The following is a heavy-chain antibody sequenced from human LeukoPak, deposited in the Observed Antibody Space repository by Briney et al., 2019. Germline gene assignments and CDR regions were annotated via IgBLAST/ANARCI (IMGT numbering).Heavy chain of an antibody. Sequence: ASVKVSCKASGYTFTSYYMHWVRQAPGQGLEWMGIINPSGGSTSYAQKFQGRVTMTRDTSTSTVYMELSSLRSEDTAVYYCARGDCSSTSCYQTDNYGMDVWGQGTTVTVSS. J-gene: IGHJ6*02. D-gene: IGHD2-2*01. CDR3: ARGDCSSTSCYQTDNYGMDV. V-gene: IGHV1-46*01. CDR2: INPSGGST. CDR1: GYTFTSYY.